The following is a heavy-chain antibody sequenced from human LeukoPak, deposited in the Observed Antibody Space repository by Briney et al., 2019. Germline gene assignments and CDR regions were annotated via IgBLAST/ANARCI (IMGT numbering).Heavy chain of an antibody. D-gene: IGHD3-10*01. CDR3: ARVGSGSYPIEYYFDY. CDR1: GYTFTGYY. V-gene: IGHV1-2*02. Sequence: ASVKVSCKASGYTFTGYYMHWVRQAPGQGLEWMGWINPNSGGTNYAQNFQGRVTMTRDTSISTAYMELSRLRSDDTAVYYCARVGSGSYPIEYYFDYWGQGTLVTVSS. CDR2: INPNSGGT. J-gene: IGHJ4*02.